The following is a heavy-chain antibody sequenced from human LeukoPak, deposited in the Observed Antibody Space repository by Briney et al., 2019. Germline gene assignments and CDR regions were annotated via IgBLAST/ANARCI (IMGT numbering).Heavy chain of an antibody. V-gene: IGHV4-39*01. CDR2: IYYSGST. D-gene: IGHD1-26*01. J-gene: IGHJ4*02. CDR3: ATDSGY. Sequence: SETLSLTCTVPGGSISSSSYYWGWIRQPPGKGLEWIGSIYYSGSTYYNPSLKSRVAISVDTSKNQFSLKLNSVTAADTAVYYCATDSGYWGQGTLVTVSS. CDR1: GGSISSSSYY.